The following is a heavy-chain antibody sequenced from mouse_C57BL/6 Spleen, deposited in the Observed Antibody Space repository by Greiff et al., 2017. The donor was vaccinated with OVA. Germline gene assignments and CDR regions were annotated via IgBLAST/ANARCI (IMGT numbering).Heavy chain of an antibody. Sequence: EVKLQESGAELVRPGASVKLSCTASGFNIKDYYMHWVKQRPEQGLEWIGRIDPEDGDTEYAPKFQGKATMTADTSSNTAYLQLSSLTSEDTAVYYCTTAYYGNYGTWFAYWGQGTLVTVSA. CDR2: IDPEDGDT. CDR3: TTAYYGNYGTWFAY. D-gene: IGHD2-10*01. CDR1: GFNIKDYY. J-gene: IGHJ3*01. V-gene: IGHV14-1*01.